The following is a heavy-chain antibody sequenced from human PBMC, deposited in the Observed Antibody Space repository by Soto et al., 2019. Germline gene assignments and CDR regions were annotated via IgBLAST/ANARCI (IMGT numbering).Heavy chain of an antibody. CDR3: ARLNRDYYYYGMDV. CDR2: IDQNGIT. V-gene: IGHV4-4*02. J-gene: IGHJ6*02. CDR1: GDPISSSKW. Sequence: PSETLSLTCAVSGDPISSSKWWTWVRQTPGKGLEWIGKIDQNGITNYNPSLESRVTILKDNSKNQLSLKLTSVTAVDSAVYYCARLNRDYYYYGMDVWGQGATATVSS.